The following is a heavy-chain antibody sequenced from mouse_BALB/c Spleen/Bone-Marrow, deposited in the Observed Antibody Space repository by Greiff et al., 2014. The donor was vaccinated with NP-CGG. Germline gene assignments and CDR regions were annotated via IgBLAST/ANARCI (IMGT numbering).Heavy chain of an antibody. CDR3: ARDDYGRGY. CDR2: IRNKANGYTI. V-gene: IGHV7-3*02. Sequence: EVQLQQSGGGLVQPGGSLRLSCATSGFTFTDYYMSWVRQPPGKALEWLGFIRNKANGYTIEYSASVKGRFTISRDNSQSILYLQMNTLRAEDSATYYCARDDYGRGYWGQGTTLTVSS. D-gene: IGHD1-1*01. CDR1: GFTFTDYY. J-gene: IGHJ2*01.